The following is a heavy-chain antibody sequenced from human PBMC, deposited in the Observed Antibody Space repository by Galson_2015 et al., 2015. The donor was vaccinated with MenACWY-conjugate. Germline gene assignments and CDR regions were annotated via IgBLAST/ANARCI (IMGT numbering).Heavy chain of an antibody. V-gene: IGHV1-3*01. J-gene: IGHJ5*02. Sequence: SVKVSCKASGYTFTNYAMHWVRQAPGQRLEWMGWINAGNCNTKYSQKFQGRVTITKDTSASTAYMELSSLRSEDTAVYYCARGEITICGVLIIGWFDPWGQGTLVTVSS. CDR2: INAGNCNT. CDR3: ARGEITICGVLIIGWFDP. CDR1: GYTFTNYA. D-gene: IGHD3-3*01.